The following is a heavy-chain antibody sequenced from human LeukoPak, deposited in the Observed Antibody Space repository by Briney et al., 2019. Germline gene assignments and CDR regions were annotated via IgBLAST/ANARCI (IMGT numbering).Heavy chain of an antibody. CDR1: GGSSSETTYY. V-gene: IGHV4-39*01. CDR2: IYFSET. CDR3: ASPSKLVISRGGFDI. J-gene: IGHJ3*02. Sequence: PSETLSLTCTVSGGSSSETTYYWTWIRQPPGKGLEWIASIYFSETKYNPSLTSRVTISGDTSKNQFSLKLSSVTAADTAVYYCASPSKLVISRGGFDIWGQGTVVTVSA. D-gene: IGHD3-22*01.